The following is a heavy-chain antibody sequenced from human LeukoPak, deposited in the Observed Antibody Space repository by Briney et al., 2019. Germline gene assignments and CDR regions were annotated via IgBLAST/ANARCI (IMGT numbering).Heavy chain of an antibody. V-gene: IGHV3-23*01. D-gene: IGHD3-22*01. CDR1: GFTFSSYG. J-gene: IGHJ4*02. Sequence: PGGSLRLSCAASGFTFSSYGMSWVRQAPGQGLEWVSFITPGGASTSYADSVKGRFTISRDNPRNMLYMQMNSLRDEDTALYYCAVMHGYYDGSGYWVQWGQGTLVTVSS. CDR2: ITPGGAST. CDR3: AVMHGYYDGSGYWVQ.